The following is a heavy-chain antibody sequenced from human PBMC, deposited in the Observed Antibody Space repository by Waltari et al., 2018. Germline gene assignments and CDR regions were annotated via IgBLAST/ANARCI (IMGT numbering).Heavy chain of an antibody. V-gene: IGHV1-46*01. D-gene: IGHD3-9*01. CDR2: INPGGGST. Sequence: QVQLVQSGAEVKKPGASVRLSCKASGYNFTIYYIKWGRQAPGQGPEWMGVINPGGGSTIYAQKFQGRVTMSRDTSTSTVYMELSSLRSEDTAVYYCARSRILTGYFPNEEFDNWGQGTLVTVSS. J-gene: IGHJ4*02. CDR1: GYNFTIYY. CDR3: ARSRILTGYFPNEEFDN.